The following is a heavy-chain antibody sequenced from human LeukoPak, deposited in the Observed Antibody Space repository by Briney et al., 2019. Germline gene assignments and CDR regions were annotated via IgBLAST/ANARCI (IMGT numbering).Heavy chain of an antibody. D-gene: IGHD1-26*01. Sequence: SETLSLTCTVSGYSISSGYYWGWIRQPPGKGLEWIGSIHHSRSTYYNPSLRSRVIISVDTSKNQVSLKLSSVTAADTAVYYCTRGGELMNLWGQGTLVTVSS. V-gene: IGHV4-38-2*02. J-gene: IGHJ5*02. CDR3: TRGGELMNL. CDR1: GYSISSGYY. CDR2: IHHSRST.